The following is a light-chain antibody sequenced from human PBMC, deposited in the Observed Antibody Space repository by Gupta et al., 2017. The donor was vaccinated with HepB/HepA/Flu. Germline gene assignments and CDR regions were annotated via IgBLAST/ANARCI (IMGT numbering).Light chain of an antibody. CDR1: SSDVGGYNY. Sequence: QSALTQPASASGSPGQSLTISCPGTSSDVGGYNYVSWYQQQPGQAPKLMIYDVSNRPSGVSNRFSGSKSGNTASLTISGLQAEDEADYYCSSYTISSTVVFGVGTKLTVL. V-gene: IGLV2-14*03. CDR3: SSYTISSTVV. J-gene: IGLJ2*01. CDR2: DVS.